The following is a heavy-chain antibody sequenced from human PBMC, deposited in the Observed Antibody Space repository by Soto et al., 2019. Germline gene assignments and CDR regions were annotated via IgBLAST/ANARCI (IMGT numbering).Heavy chain of an antibody. D-gene: IGHD3-16*01. Sequence: QVKLVEYGGSVVQPGTSLRLSCVGSGFTFRSYVIHWVRQAPGKGLEWVALTSYDGTNNYYGDSVKGRFTISRDNSKNTVDLQMDSLRLEDTSLYYCARWGTTGGLEGWGPGPLVSVSS. J-gene: IGHJ4*02. CDR1: GFTFRSYV. V-gene: IGHV3-30*19. CDR3: ARWGTTGGLEG. CDR2: TSYDGTNN.